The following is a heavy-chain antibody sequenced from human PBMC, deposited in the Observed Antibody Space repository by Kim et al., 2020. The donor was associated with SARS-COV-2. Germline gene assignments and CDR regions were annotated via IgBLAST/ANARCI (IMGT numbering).Heavy chain of an antibody. CDR2: MYYTGRT. D-gene: IGHD3-10*01. V-gene: IGHV4-39*01. J-gene: IGHJ4*01. CDR1: GGSISSSRYY. Sequence: SETLSLTCTVSGGSISSSRYYWGWIRQPPGKGLEWIATMYYTGRTYYNPSLESRVTLSVDTSKNGVSLKLTSVTAADTAVYYCARQTSVWFGDENDCWG. CDR3: ARQTSVWFGDENDC.